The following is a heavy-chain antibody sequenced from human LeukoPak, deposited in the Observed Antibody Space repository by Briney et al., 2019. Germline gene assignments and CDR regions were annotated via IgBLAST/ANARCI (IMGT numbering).Heavy chain of an antibody. CDR1: GGSISSYY. D-gene: IGHD4-17*01. CDR3: ARQEDQYGDCVNDY. V-gene: IGHV4-59*01. J-gene: IGHJ4*02. Sequence: SGTLSLTCTVSGGSISSYYWSWIRQPPGKGLEWIGYIYYSGSTNYNPSLKSRVTISVDTSKNRFSLKLSSVTAADTAVYYCARQEDQYGDCVNDYWGQGTLVTVSS. CDR2: IYYSGST.